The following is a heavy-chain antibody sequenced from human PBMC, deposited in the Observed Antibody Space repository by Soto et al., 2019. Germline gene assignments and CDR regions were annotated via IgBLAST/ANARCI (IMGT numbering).Heavy chain of an antibody. J-gene: IGHJ5*02. V-gene: IGHV1-2*02. Sequence: QEQLVQSGTEVKKPGASVTVSCKSSGYTFTDFYLHWLRQAPGQGLEWVGWINPKTGDTKSSQKFQGMVTMSRDTSVSTAYIDLTSLTSDDTAMYYCATGTNGTTGWYHPWGQGTRVTVSS. CDR3: ATGTNGTTGWYHP. CDR1: GYTFTDFY. D-gene: IGHD1-1*01. CDR2: INPKTGDT.